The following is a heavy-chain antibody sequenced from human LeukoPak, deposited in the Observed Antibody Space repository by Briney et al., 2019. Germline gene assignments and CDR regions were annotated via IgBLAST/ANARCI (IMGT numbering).Heavy chain of an antibody. D-gene: IGHD3-9*01. V-gene: IGHV1-18*01. CDR2: ISAYNGNT. CDR3: ARDRYDILTGYYTLSAY. J-gene: IGHJ4*02. CDR1: GYTFTSYG. Sequence: ASVKVSCKASGYTFTSYGISWVRRAPGQGLEWMGWISAYNGNTNYAQKLQGRVTMTTDTSTSTAYMELRSLRSDDTAVYYCARDRYDILTGYYTLSAYWGQGTLVTVSS.